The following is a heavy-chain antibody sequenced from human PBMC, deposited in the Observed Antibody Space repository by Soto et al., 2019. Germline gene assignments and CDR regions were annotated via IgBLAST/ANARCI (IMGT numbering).Heavy chain of an antibody. CDR1: GYTFTSYG. Sequence: ASVKVSCKASGYTFTSYGISWVRQAPGQGLEWMGWISAYNGNTNYAQKLQGRVTMTTDTSTSTAYMELRSLRSDDTAVYYCARDFGPFSEPEYYFDYWGQGTLVTVSS. D-gene: IGHD1-1*01. J-gene: IGHJ4*02. V-gene: IGHV1-18*01. CDR3: ARDFGPFSEPEYYFDY. CDR2: ISAYNGNT.